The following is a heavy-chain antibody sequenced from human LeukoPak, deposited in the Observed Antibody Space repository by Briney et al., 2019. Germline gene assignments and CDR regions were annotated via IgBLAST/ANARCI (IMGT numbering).Heavy chain of an antibody. Sequence: GGSLRLSCAASGFTFSAYAIDWVRQAPGKGLEWVSSISSSSSYIYYADSVKGRFTISRDNAKNSLYLQMNSLRAEDTAVYYCASAGSGDWGQGTLVTVSS. CDR1: GFTFSAYA. V-gene: IGHV3-21*01. CDR3: ASAGSGD. CDR2: ISSSSSYI. J-gene: IGHJ4*02. D-gene: IGHD3-10*01.